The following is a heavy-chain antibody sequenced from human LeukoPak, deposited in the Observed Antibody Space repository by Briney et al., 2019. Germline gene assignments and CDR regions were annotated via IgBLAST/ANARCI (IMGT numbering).Heavy chain of an antibody. CDR2: IYYSGST. Sequence: PGGSLRLSCAASGFTVSSNDMSWVRQPPGKGLEWIGSIYYSGSTYYNPSLKSRVTISVDTSKNQFSLKLSSVTAADTAVYYCAREPVLRYFDWFARDFDYWGQGTLVTVSS. V-gene: IGHV4-39*07. CDR3: AREPVLRYFDWFARDFDY. D-gene: IGHD3-9*01. J-gene: IGHJ4*02. CDR1: GFTVSSND.